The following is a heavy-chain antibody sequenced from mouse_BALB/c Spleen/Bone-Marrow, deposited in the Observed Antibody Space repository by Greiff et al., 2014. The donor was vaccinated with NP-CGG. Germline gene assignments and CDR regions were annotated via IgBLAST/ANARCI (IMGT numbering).Heavy chain of an antibody. V-gene: IGHV14-3*02. CDR3: ARGEYYAMDY. CDR2: IDPANGTD. J-gene: IGHJ4*01. Sequence: EVQLQQSGAELVKPGASVKLSCTASGFNIKDTYMHWVKQRPEQGLEWIGRIDPANGTDKYDPQLQGKATITDDTSSHTAYLQLSSLTSEDTAVYYCARGEYYAMDYWGQGTSVTVSS. CDR1: GFNIKDTY.